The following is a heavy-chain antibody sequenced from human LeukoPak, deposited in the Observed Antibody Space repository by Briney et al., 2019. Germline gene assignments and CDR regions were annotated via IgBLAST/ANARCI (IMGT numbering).Heavy chain of an antibody. CDR1: GFTFSSYE. D-gene: IGHD2-2*02. J-gene: IGHJ4*02. CDR3: ARDYCSSTSCYSWAFDY. Sequence: GGSLRLSCAASGFTFSSYEMNWVRQAPGKGLEWVSYISSSGSTIYYADSVKGRFTISRDNAKNSLYLQMNSLRAEDTAVYYCARDYCSSTSCYSWAFDYWGQGTLVTVSS. CDR2: ISSSGSTI. V-gene: IGHV3-48*03.